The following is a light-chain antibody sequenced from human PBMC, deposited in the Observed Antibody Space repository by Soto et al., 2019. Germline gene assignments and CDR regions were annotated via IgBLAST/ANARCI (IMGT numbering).Light chain of an antibody. J-gene: IGKJ1*01. V-gene: IGKV3-15*01. Sequence: EIVMTQSPATLSVSPGEGATLSCRASQSVSSNLAWYQHKSGQAPRLLIYGASTRATGLPARFSGSGSGTEFTLTISSLQSEDFAVYSCQQYNSWPMTFGQGTKVDIK. CDR1: QSVSSN. CDR2: GAS. CDR3: QQYNSWPMT.